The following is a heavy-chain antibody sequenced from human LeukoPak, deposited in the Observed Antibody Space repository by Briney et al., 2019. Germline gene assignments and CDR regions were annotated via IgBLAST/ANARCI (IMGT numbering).Heavy chain of an antibody. Sequence: GESLRISCKGSGYSFTSYWIGWVRQMPGKGLEWMGIVYPGDSDTRYSPSFQGQVTISADKSISTAYLQWSSLKASDAAMYYCARSASITMVLSATEGAFDIWGQGTMVTVSS. V-gene: IGHV5-51*01. CDR3: ARSASITMVLSATEGAFDI. CDR1: GYSFTSYW. CDR2: VYPGDSDT. D-gene: IGHD3-10*01. J-gene: IGHJ3*02.